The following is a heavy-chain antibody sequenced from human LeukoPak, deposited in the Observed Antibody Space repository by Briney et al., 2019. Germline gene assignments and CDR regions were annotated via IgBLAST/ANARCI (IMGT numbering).Heavy chain of an antibody. CDR2: ISAYNGNT. CDR1: GGTFSSYA. J-gene: IGHJ4*02. Sequence: ASVKVSCKASGGTFSSYAISWVRQAPGQGLEWMGGISAYNGNTNYAQKLQGRVTMTTDTSTSTAYMELRSLRSDDTAVYYCARVLYCSGGSCYPALYYFDYWGQGTLVTVSS. D-gene: IGHD2-15*01. V-gene: IGHV1-18*01. CDR3: ARVLYCSGGSCYPALYYFDY.